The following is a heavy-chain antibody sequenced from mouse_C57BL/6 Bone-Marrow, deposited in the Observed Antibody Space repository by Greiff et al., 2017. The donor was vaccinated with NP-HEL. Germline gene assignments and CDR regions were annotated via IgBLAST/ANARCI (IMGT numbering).Heavy chain of an antibody. D-gene: IGHD2-2*01. Sequence: QVQLQQSGAELARPGASVKMSCKASGYTFTSYTMPWVNQRPGQGLEWIGYINPRGGYTKYNQKFKDKATLTADKSSSTAYMQLSSLTSEDSAVYYCAREYHWLRAMDYWGQGTSVTVSS. J-gene: IGHJ4*01. CDR3: AREYHWLRAMDY. CDR1: GYTFTSYT. V-gene: IGHV1-4*01. CDR2: INPRGGYT.